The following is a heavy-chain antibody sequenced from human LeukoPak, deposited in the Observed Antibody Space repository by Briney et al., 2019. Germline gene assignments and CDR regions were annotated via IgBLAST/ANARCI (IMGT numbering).Heavy chain of an antibody. CDR3: ARVPLRGYSGYGGAFDI. CDR2: IYYSGST. V-gene: IGHV4-59*01. D-gene: IGHD5-12*01. J-gene: IGHJ3*02. CDR1: GGSISSYY. Sequence: PSETLSLTCTVSGGSISSYYWSWIRQPPGKGLEWIGYIYYSGSTNYNPSLKSRVTISVDTSKNQFSLKLSSVTAADTAVYYCARVPLRGYSGYGGAFDIWGQGTMVTVSS.